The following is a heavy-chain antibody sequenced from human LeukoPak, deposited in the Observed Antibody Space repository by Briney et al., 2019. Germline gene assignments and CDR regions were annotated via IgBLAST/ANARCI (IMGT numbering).Heavy chain of an antibody. CDR3: ARDLGFRSSTSCYPWFDP. D-gene: IGHD2-2*01. CDR2: IYYSGST. CDR1: GGSISSYY. J-gene: IGHJ5*02. Sequence: SETLSLTCTVSGGSISSYYWSWIRQPPGKGLEWIGYIYYSGSTNYNPSLKSRVTISVDTSKNQFSLKLSSVTAADTAVYYCARDLGFRSSTSCYPWFDPWGQGTLVTVSS. V-gene: IGHV4-59*01.